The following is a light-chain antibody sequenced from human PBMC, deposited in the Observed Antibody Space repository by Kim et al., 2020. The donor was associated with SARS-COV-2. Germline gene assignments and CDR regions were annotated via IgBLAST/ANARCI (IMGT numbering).Light chain of an antibody. CDR1: SGSFASSY. J-gene: IGLJ2*01. CDR2: ESD. Sequence: GKTVTISCTRTSGSFASSYVQWYQQRPGSAPTTIISESDQRPSGVPERFSGSIDSSSRSAFLTISRLRTEDEADYYCQSYDRSTLVFGGGTQLTVL. V-gene: IGLV6-57*03. CDR3: QSYDRSTLV.